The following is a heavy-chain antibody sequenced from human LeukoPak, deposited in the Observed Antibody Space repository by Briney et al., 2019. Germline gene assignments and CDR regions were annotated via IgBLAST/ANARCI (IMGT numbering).Heavy chain of an antibody. D-gene: IGHD2-8*02. Sequence: ASVKVSCKASGYTFTGYYMHWVRQAPGQGLEWMGWINPNSGGTNYAQQFQGRVTMTRDRSVSTAYMALSRLSSDDTAVYFCAREGFDCTGDFCYGAFKWFAPWGQGTLVTVSS. J-gene: IGHJ5*02. V-gene: IGHV1-2*02. CDR3: AREGFDCTGDFCYGAFKWFAP. CDR2: INPNSGGT. CDR1: GYTFTGYY.